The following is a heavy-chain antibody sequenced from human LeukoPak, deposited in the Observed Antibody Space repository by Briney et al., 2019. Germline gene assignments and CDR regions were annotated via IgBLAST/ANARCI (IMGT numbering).Heavy chain of an antibody. J-gene: IGHJ6*02. D-gene: IGHD3-10*01. CDR2: IIPIFGTA. Sequence: SVKVSCKASGGTFSSYAISWVRQAPGQGLEWMGGIIPIFGTANYAQKFQGRVTITADESTSTAYMELSSLRSEDTAVYYCARAPLSRSKYYYYGMDVWGQGTTATVSS. CDR3: ARAPLSRSKYYYYGMDV. CDR1: GGTFSSYA. V-gene: IGHV1-69*13.